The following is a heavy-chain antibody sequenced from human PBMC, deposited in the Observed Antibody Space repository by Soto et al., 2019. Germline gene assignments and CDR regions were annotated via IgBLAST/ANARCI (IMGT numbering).Heavy chain of an antibody. D-gene: IGHD3-22*01. V-gene: IGHV3-15*07. Sequence: PGGSLRLSCAASGFTFTNAWMNWVRQAPGKGLEWVGRIESKADGGTTDYAAPVKGRFTISRDDSKDTLYLQMSSLKTEDTAVYYCATSPGYYDSSPYDYWGQGTLVTVSS. CDR3: ATSPGYYDSSPYDY. CDR2: IESKADGGTT. J-gene: IGHJ4*02. CDR1: GFTFTNAW.